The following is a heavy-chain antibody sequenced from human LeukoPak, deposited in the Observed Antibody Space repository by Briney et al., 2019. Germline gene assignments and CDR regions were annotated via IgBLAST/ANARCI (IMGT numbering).Heavy chain of an antibody. CDR2: IYYSGST. CDR1: GGSVSSSTYY. V-gene: IGHV4-39*01. J-gene: IGHJ4*02. CDR3: ASPVVVRGGGFDY. Sequence: SETLSLTSAVSGGSVSSSTYYWGWIRQPPGKGLEWIGSIYYSGSTYYNPSLKSRVTISVDTSKNQFSLKLSSVTAADTAVYYCASPVVVRGGGFDYWGQGTLVTVSS. D-gene: IGHD3-10*01.